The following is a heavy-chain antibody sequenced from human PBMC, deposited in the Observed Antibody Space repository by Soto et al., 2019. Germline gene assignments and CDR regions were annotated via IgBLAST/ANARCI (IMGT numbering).Heavy chain of an antibody. CDR2: FRGDGTGA. Sequence: GGSLRLSWAASGFTFSSYAMSWVRQAPGKGLEWVSAFRGDGTGAHYADSVKGRFTVSRDNSKNSLYLHMSSLRAEDTAVYYCTKLPQYDILTGYLNYFDYWGQGTLVTVSS. J-gene: IGHJ4*02. CDR1: GFTFSSYA. CDR3: TKLPQYDILTGYLNYFDY. V-gene: IGHV3-23*01. D-gene: IGHD3-9*01.